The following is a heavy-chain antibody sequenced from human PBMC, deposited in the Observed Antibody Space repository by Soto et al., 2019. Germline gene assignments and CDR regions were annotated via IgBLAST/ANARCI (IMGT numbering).Heavy chain of an antibody. D-gene: IGHD1-26*01. V-gene: IGHV3-53*01. CDR2: IYSGGST. CDR1: GFTVSSNY. J-gene: IGHJ6*02. CDR3: ARDRVRIVGVHYYYYDMDI. Sequence: QSGGSLRLSCAASGFTVSSNYMSWVRQAPGKGLEWVSVIYSGGSTYDAGYVKPRLTMARAHSKNTLYLQMYSVRAEDTAVNYCARDRVRIVGVHYYYYDMDIGGQGTTVTSP.